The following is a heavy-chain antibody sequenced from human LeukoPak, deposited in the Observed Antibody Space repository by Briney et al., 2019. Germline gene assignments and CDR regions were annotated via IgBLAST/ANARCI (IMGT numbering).Heavy chain of an antibody. V-gene: IGHV4-4*02. J-gene: IGHJ4*02. D-gene: IGHD1-26*01. CDR2: IYHSGST. Sequence: SETLSLTCAVSGGSISSSNWWSWVRQPPGKGLEWIGEIYHSGSTNYNPSLKSRVTISGDASKSQFSLNLSSMTAADTAVYYCARDLELRYWGQGTVVTVSS. CDR3: ARDLELRY. CDR1: GGSISSSNW.